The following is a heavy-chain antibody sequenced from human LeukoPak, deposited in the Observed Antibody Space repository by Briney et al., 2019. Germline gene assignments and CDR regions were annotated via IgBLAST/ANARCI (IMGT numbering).Heavy chain of an antibody. CDR3: ARLIGDRTIYDY. CDR1: GFTSRTYW. J-gene: IGHJ4*02. D-gene: IGHD6-6*01. Sequence: PGGSLRLSCAASGFTSRTYWMSWVRQAPGKGLEWVASINQCGSETYYVESVKGRFTISRDNAMNSFFLQMNSLRAEDTAVYYCARLIGDRTIYDYWGQGTLVTVSS. CDR2: INQCGSET. V-gene: IGHV3-7*01.